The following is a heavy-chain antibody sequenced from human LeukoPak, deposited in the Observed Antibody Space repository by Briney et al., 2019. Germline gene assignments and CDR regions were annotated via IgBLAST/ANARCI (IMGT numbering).Heavy chain of an antibody. D-gene: IGHD3-22*01. J-gene: IGHJ4*02. Sequence: PSETLSLTCAVYGGSFSGYYWSWIRQPPGKGLERIGEINHSGSTNYNPSLKSRVTISIDTSKNQFSLKLSSVTAADTAVYYCARSGTGLLRYYFDYWGQGTLITVSS. CDR1: GGSFSGYY. CDR3: ARSGTGLLRYYFDY. V-gene: IGHV4-34*01. CDR2: INHSGST.